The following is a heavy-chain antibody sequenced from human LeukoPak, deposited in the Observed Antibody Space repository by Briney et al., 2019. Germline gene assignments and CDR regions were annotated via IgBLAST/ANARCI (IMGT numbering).Heavy chain of an antibody. V-gene: IGHV3-33*01. CDR1: GFTFSSYG. J-gene: IGHJ4*02. Sequence: GGSLRLSCAASGFTFSSYGMHWVRRAPGKGLEWVAVIWYDGSNKYYADSVKGRFTISRDNSKNTLYLQMNSLRAEDTAVYYCARDGCSSTSCYDYWGQGTLVTVSS. CDR3: ARDGCSSTSCYDY. CDR2: IWYDGSNK. D-gene: IGHD2-2*01.